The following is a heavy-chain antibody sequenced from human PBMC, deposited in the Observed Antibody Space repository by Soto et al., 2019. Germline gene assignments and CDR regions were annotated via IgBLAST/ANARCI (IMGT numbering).Heavy chain of an antibody. CDR2: IIPIFGTA. Sequence: GASVRVSCKASGGTFSSYAISWVRQAPGQGLEWMGGIIPIFGTANYAQKFQGRVTITADESTSTAYMELSSLRSEDTAVYYCARGAQGVAGRNGYYGMDVWGQGTTVTVSS. V-gene: IGHV1-69*13. D-gene: IGHD6-19*01. CDR3: ARGAQGVAGRNGYYGMDV. J-gene: IGHJ6*01. CDR1: GGTFSSYA.